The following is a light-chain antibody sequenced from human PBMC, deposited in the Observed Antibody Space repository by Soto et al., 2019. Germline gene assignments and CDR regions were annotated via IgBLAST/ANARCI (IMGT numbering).Light chain of an antibody. CDR2: DAS. CDR1: QSVSSSY. V-gene: IGKV3-20*01. J-gene: IGKJ1*01. CDR3: HQYDTIVQT. Sequence: IVLTQSPGTLSLSPGERATLYCRASQSVSSSYVAWYQQKPGQPPRLLIYDASTRATATPERFSGSGSGTDFTLTISRLEPEDFAVYYCHQYDTIVQTFGQGTKVDI.